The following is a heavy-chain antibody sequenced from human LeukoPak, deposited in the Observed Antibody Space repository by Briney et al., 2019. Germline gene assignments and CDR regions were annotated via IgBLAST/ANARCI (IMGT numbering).Heavy chain of an antibody. J-gene: IGHJ4*02. V-gene: IGHV3-53*01. CDR2: IYSGDTT. Sequence: GGSLRLSCVASGFTVSSNYMSWVRQAPGKGLEWVSLIYSGDTTHYADSVKGRFTISRDNSKNTVYLQMNSLRAEDTAVYYCARGHSDFDYWGQGTLVTVSS. CDR1: GFTVSSNY. D-gene: IGHD5-18*01. CDR3: ARGHSDFDY.